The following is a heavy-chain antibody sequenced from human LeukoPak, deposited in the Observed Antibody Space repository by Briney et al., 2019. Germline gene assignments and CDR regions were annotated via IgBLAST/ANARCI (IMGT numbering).Heavy chain of an antibody. CDR3: ARGYGDSRVHYYYGMDV. CDR1: GFTFSSYW. J-gene: IGHJ6*02. V-gene: IGHV3-74*01. CDR2: IDDEGRST. Sequence: GGSLRLSCAASGFTFSSYWMHWVRQAPGKGLIWVSRIDDEGRSTNYADSVKGRFTISRDNAKNTLYLQMNSLRAEDTAVYYCARGYGDSRVHYYYGMDVWGQGTAVTVSS. D-gene: IGHD4-17*01.